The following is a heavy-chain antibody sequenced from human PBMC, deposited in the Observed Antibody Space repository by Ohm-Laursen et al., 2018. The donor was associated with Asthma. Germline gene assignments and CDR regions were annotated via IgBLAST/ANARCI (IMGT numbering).Heavy chain of an antibody. CDR1: GDSISSGDNY. V-gene: IGHV4-31*03. J-gene: IGHJ4*02. D-gene: IGHD3-22*01. CDR3: ARASYYHESTGYYFFDY. CDR2: IYYSGST. Sequence: SQTLSLTCSVSGDSISSGDNYWSWIRQNPEKGLEWIGYIYYSGSTYSNPSLRSRVTMLVDTSTNQFSLNLSSMSAADTAMYYCARASYYHESTGYYFFDYWGQGTLATVSS.